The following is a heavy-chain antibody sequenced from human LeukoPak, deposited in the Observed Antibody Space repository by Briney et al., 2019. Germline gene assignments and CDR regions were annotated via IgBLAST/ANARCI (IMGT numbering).Heavy chain of an antibody. CDR1: GGSISSGGYS. D-gene: IGHD6-19*01. J-gene: IGHJ4*02. CDR2: IYHSGST. Sequence: SETLSLTCAVSGGSISSGGYSWSWIRQPPGKGLEWIGYIYHSGSTYYNPSLKSRVTISVDRSKNQFSLKLSSVTAADTDVYYCARVSRSRSSGWALFDYWGQGTLVTVSS. V-gene: IGHV4-30-2*01. CDR3: ARVSRSRSSGWALFDY.